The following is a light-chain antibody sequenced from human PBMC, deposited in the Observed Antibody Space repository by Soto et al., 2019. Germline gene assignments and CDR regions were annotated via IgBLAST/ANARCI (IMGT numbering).Light chain of an antibody. CDR2: GAS. J-gene: IGKJ2*01. CDR1: QSVLYNSNNKNH. CDR3: QQIYSFPFT. Sequence: DFVMTQAPDSLAVSLGERATINCKSSQSVLYNSNNKNHLGWFQQKPGHPPKLLIYGASFRPSGVPDRFSGSGFGQDFTPPISSLQGENWAVFYFQQIYSFPFTLGQGTKL. V-gene: IGKV4-1*01.